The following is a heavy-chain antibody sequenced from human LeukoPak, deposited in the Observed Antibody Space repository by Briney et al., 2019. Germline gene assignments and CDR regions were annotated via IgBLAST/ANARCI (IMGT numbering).Heavy chain of an antibody. CDR2: INHSGST. CDR1: GGSFSGYY. V-gene: IGHV4-34*01. J-gene: IGHJ4*02. Sequence: SETLSLTCAVYGGSFSGYYWSWIRQPPGQGLEWIGEINHSGSTNYNPSLKSRVTISVDTSKNQFSLKLSSVTAADTAVYYCARGGIIQLWLESRYYFDYWGQGTLVTVSS. D-gene: IGHD5-18*01. CDR3: ARGGIIQLWLESRYYFDY.